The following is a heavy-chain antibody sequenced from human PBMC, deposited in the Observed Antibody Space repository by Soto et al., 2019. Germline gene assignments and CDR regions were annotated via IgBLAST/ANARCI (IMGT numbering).Heavy chain of an antibody. CDR1: GESIATGAFY. CDR3: AREGDYRTWFEP. CDR2: IFYAGDT. Sequence: SETLSLTCTFSGESIATGAFYWSWIRLQSGKGPEWIGSIFYAGDTYYNPSLKSRVEISLDGSQNQFSLNLRSVTAADTAVYYCAREGDYRTWFEPWGPGTLVTVSS. V-gene: IGHV4-31*03. J-gene: IGHJ5*02. D-gene: IGHD4-17*01.